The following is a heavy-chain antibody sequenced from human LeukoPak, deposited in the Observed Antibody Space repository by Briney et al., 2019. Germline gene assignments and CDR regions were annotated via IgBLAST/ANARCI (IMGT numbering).Heavy chain of an antibody. CDR1: GGSISNYNW. CDR2: IYHTGNT. V-gene: IGHV4-4*02. CDR3: ARYFHGSEKAYFDY. D-gene: IGHD3-10*01. Sequence: PSETLSLTCAVSGGSISNYNWWSWVRQPPGKGLEWIGEIYHTGNTNYNPSLKSRVTISVDKSKNQFSLKLSSVTAADTAIYYCARYFHGSEKAYFDYWGQGTLVTVSS. J-gene: IGHJ4*02.